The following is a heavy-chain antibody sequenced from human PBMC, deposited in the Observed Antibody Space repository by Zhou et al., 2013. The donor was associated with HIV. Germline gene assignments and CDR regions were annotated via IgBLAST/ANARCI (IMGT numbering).Heavy chain of an antibody. Sequence: QVQLVQSGAEVKKPGASVKVSCKASGYTFTSYGISWVRQAPGQGLEWMGWISAYNGNTNYAQKLQGRVTMTTDTSTSTAYMELRSLRSDDTAVYYCARSVPGGSKGIGVWSLECSLDPWGQGTLVTVSS. D-gene: IGHD3-3*01. V-gene: IGHV1-18*01. CDR3: ARSVPGGSKGIGVWSLECSLDP. CDR1: GYTFTSYG. CDR2: ISAYNGNT. J-gene: IGHJ5*02.